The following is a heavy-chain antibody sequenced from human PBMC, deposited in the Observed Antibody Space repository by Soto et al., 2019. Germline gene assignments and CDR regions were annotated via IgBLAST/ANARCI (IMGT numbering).Heavy chain of an antibody. CDR1: GGAFSDYA. J-gene: IGHJ6*02. Sequence: QVQLVQSGAEVKKPGSSVKVSCKASGGAFSDYALSWVRQAPGQGLEWLGGIMPIFRAPDYAQKFQGRVTITADEFTRTAYMEMNSLRSEDTAVYYCASWLKGPDIGNYYYGMDVWGQGTTVTVS. CDR2: IMPIFRAP. CDR3: ASWLKGPDIGNYYYGMDV. V-gene: IGHV1-69*12. D-gene: IGHD2-15*01.